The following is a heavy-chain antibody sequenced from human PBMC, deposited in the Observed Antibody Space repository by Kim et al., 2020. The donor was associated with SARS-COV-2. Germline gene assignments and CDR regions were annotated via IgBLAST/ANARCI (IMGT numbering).Heavy chain of an antibody. CDR3: ARVIGGGGQGVNRFDP. D-gene: IGHD2-21*01. V-gene: IGHV4-31*02. Sequence: PPLNSRVTISVDTSKNQLSLKLSSVTAADTAVYYCARVIGGGGQGVNRFDPWGQGTLVTVSS. J-gene: IGHJ5*02.